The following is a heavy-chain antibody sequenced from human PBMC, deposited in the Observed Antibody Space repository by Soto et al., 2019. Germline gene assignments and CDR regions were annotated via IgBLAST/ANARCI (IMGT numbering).Heavy chain of an antibody. D-gene: IGHD6-13*01. CDR3: ARRAAAGTLDY. Sequence: QVQLQQWGAGLLKPSETRSLTCAVYGGSFSGYYWSWIRQPPGKGLEWIGEINHSGSTNYNPSLQSRVTISVDTSKNQFSLKLNSVTAADTAVYYCARRAAAGTLDYWGQGTLVTVSS. CDR1: GGSFSGYY. CDR2: INHSGST. J-gene: IGHJ4*02. V-gene: IGHV4-34*01.